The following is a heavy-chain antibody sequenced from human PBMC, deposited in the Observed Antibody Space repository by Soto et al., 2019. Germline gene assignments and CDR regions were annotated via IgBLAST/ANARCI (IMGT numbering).Heavy chain of an antibody. Sequence: QVHLQQSGPGLVTPSETLSLTCTVSGGSMSSYYWTWIRQPAGKGLVWIGRVYSSGGTHYNPSLKSRVTISLDTSKNQFSLRLLSVTDADTAVYYCARGQRFSDWFDPWGQGTLVTVSS. J-gene: IGHJ5*02. CDR2: VYSSGGT. CDR3: ARGQRFSDWFDP. D-gene: IGHD3-3*01. V-gene: IGHV4-4*07. CDR1: GGSMSSYY.